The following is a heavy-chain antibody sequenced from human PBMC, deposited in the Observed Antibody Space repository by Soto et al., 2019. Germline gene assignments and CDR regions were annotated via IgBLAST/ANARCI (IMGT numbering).Heavy chain of an antibody. CDR3: ACGAVYCSGGSCYWGY. CDR1: GGSISSSNW. V-gene: IGHV4-4*02. D-gene: IGHD2-15*01. CDR2: ISHSART. Sequence: VQLQESGPGLVKPSGTLSLTCAVSGGSISSSNWWSWVRQPPGKGLVWIGEISHSARTNYNPSLKSRVTISVDKYKNQFALKLSSVAAADTAVYYCACGAVYCSGGSCYWGYWGQGTLVTVSS. J-gene: IGHJ4*02.